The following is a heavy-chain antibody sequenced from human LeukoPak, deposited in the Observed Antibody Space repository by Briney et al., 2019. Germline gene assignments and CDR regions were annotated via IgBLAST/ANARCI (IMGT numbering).Heavy chain of an antibody. J-gene: IGHJ3*02. CDR2: ISAYNGNT. CDR3: ARTTIFGVVTGPDAFDI. V-gene: IGHV1-18*01. D-gene: IGHD3-3*01. Sequence: ASVKVSCKASGYTFTSYGISWGRQAPGQGLERMGWISAYNGNTNYAQNLQGRVTITTDTSTSTAYMELRSLRSDDTAVYYCARTTIFGVVTGPDAFDIWGQGTMVTVSS. CDR1: GYTFTSYG.